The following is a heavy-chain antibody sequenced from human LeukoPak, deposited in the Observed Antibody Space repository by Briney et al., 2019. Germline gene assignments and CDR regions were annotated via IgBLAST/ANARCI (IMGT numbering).Heavy chain of an antibody. D-gene: IGHD4-23*01. Sequence: PGGSLRLSCAASGFTFSSYAMHWVRQAPGKGLEWVAVISYDGSNKYYADSVKGRFTISRDNVKNYLYLQVNSLRVEDTALYFCARGGGNFPFDYWGQGTVVTVSS. CDR3: ARGGGNFPFDY. V-gene: IGHV3-30*04. CDR2: ISYDGSNK. CDR1: GFTFSSYA. J-gene: IGHJ4*02.